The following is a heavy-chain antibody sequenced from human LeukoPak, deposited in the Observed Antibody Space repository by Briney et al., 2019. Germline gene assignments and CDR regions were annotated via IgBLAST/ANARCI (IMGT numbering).Heavy chain of an antibody. Sequence: ASVKVSCKASGGTFSSYAISWVRQAPGQGLEWMGIINPSGGSTSYAQKFQGRVTMTRDTSTSTVYMELSSLRSEDTAVYYCARDPTISQSYGMDVWGQGTTVTVSS. CDR2: INPSGGST. CDR3: ARDPTISQSYGMDV. J-gene: IGHJ6*02. V-gene: IGHV1-46*01. D-gene: IGHD3-9*01. CDR1: GGTFSSYA.